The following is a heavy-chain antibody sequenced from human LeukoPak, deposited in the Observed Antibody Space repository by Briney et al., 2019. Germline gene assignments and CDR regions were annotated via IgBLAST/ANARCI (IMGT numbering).Heavy chain of an antibody. CDR3: GRDYDSSGYDGTDAFDI. J-gene: IGHJ3*02. V-gene: IGHV3-33*01. CDR1: GFTFSSYG. Sequence: GGSLRLSCAASGFTFSSYGMHWVRQAPGKGLEWVAVIWYDGSNKYYADSVKGRFTISRDNSKNTLYLQMNSLRAEDTAVYYCGRDYDSSGYDGTDAFDIWGQGTMVTVSS. D-gene: IGHD3-22*01. CDR2: IWYDGSNK.